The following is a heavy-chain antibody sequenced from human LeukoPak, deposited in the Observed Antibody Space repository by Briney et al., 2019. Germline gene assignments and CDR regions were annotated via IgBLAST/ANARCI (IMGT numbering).Heavy chain of an antibody. D-gene: IGHD2-21*02. J-gene: IGHJ4*02. CDR2: FYAGGNT. CDR1: GFTVSTNY. Sequence: GGSLRLSCVASGFTVSTNYMSWVRQAPGKGLEWVSVFYAGGNTYYADSVKGRFTISRDTSKNTLYLQMDSLRAEDTAVYYCARGGGAYCGDDCRRTFDYWGQGTLVTVSS. CDR3: ARGGGAYCGDDCRRTFDY. V-gene: IGHV3-53*01.